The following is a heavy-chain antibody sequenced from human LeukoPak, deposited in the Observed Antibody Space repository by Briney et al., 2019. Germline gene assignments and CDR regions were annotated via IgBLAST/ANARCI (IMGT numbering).Heavy chain of an antibody. D-gene: IGHD6-19*01. Sequence: SEILSLTCTVSGGSISSYYWSWIRQPAGKGLEWIGRIYTSGSTNYNPSLKSRVTMSVDTSKNQFSLKLSSVTAADTAVYYCARVRYSSGWYPPDYWGQGTLVTVSS. CDR1: GGSISSYY. J-gene: IGHJ4*02. CDR2: IYTSGST. V-gene: IGHV4-4*07. CDR3: ARVRYSSGWYPPDY.